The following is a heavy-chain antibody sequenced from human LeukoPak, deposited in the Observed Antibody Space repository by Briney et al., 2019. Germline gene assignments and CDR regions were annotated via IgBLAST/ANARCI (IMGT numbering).Heavy chain of an antibody. Sequence: GGSLRLSCAASGFTFSSFGMHWVRQAPGRGLEWVALILYDEKYYADSVKGRFTISRDNSKNILYLQMDSLRVEDTAVYYCARYCSGGCYSGVDYWGQGTLVTDPS. D-gene: IGHD2-15*01. J-gene: IGHJ4*02. CDR1: GFTFSSFG. CDR3: ARYCSGGCYSGVDY. V-gene: IGHV3-33*05. CDR2: ILYDEK.